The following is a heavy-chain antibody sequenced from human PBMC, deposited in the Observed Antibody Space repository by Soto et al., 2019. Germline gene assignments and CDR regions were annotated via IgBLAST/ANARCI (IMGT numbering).Heavy chain of an antibody. V-gene: IGHV3-9*01. CDR3: VKASGAGLVVVPATMRRAYYQLDS. Sequence: EVQLVESGGGLVQPGRSLRLSCATSGFTFDDYAMHWVRQAPGKGLEWVAGLNWNSAKVGYADSVKGRCTISRDNAKNSLHLQLNSLRTEDTALYYCVKASGAGLVVVPATMRRAYYQLDSWGQGTLVTVSS. CDR2: LNWNSAKV. D-gene: IGHD2-2*01. CDR1: GFTFDDYA. J-gene: IGHJ5*01.